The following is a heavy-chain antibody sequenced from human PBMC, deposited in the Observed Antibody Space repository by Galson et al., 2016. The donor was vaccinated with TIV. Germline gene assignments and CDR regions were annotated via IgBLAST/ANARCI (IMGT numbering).Heavy chain of an antibody. J-gene: IGHJ4*02. Sequence: WIRQPPGKGLEWIASIFYSGGTYYSPSLKNRLTTSVDTSKNQVSLRLSAVTAADTAVYYCARHLDEGDYDNIGYPDYFDSWGQGTLVTVSS. CDR3: ARHLDEGDYDNIGYPDYFDS. V-gene: IGHV4-39*07. D-gene: IGHD3-22*01. CDR2: IFYSGGT.